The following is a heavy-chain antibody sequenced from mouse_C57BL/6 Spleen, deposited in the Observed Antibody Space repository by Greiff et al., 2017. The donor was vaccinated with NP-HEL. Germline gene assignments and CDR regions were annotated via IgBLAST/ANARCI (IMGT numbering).Heavy chain of an antibody. CDR1: GYTFTDYY. D-gene: IGHD1-1*01. CDR2: INPNNGGT. Sequence: VQLQQSGPELVKPGASVKISCKASGYTFTDYYMNWVKQSHGKSLEWIGDINPNNGGTSYNQKFKGKATLTVDKYSSTAYMELRSLTSEDSAVYYCARGTVASSYAMDYWGQGTSVTVSS. CDR3: ARGTVASSYAMDY. V-gene: IGHV1-26*01. J-gene: IGHJ4*01.